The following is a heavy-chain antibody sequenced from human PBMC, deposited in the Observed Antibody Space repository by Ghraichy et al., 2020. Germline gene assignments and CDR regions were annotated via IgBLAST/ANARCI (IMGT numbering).Heavy chain of an antibody. Sequence: LTCAASEFTFSRSWMSWVRHAPGKGLEWVANIRPDGGTKYYADSVKGRFTISRDNAKNSLYLQMNSLRAADTAVYYCVRNMGLSGKYNWNRGDAFDIWGQGTVVTVSS. CDR3: VRNMGLSGKYNWNRGDAFDI. CDR1: EFTFSRSW. CDR2: IRPDGGTK. J-gene: IGHJ3*02. V-gene: IGHV3-7*01. D-gene: IGHD1-20*01.